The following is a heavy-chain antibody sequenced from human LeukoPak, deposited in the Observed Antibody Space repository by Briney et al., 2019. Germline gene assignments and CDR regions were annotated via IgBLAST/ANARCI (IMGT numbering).Heavy chain of an antibody. Sequence: ASVKVSCKASGGTFSSYAISWVRQAPGQGLEWMGGIIPIFGTANYAQKFQGRVTITADESTSTAYMELSSLRSEDTAVYYCARNLGYCSAGSCFNWFDPWGQGTLVTVSS. CDR1: GGTFSSYA. CDR2: IIPIFGTA. D-gene: IGHD2-15*01. CDR3: ARNLGYCSAGSCFNWFDP. V-gene: IGHV1-69*13. J-gene: IGHJ5*02.